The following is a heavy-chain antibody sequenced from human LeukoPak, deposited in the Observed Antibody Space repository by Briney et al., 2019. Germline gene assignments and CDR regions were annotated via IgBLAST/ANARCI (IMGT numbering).Heavy chain of an antibody. J-gene: IGHJ4*02. V-gene: IGHV4-39*02. CDR1: GGXISSSSYY. CDR2: IYFSGST. CDR3: ASRFDY. Sequence: SETLSLTCTVSGGXISSSSYYWGWIRQPPGKGLEWIGSIYFSGSTYYNPSLKSRVTISADTSKSHFSLKMSPVTAADTAVYYCASRFDYWGQGILVTVSP.